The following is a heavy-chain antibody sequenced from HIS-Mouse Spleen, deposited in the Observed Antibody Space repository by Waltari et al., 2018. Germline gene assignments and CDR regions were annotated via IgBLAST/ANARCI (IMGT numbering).Heavy chain of an antibody. Sequence: QLQLQESGPGLVKPSETLSLTCTVSGGSISSSSYYWGWIRQPPGKGLEWIGSIYYSGSPYYNPSRKSRVTISVEPAKNQFSLKLSSVTAADTAVYYCAREIPYSSSWYDWYFDLWGRGTLVTVSS. D-gene: IGHD6-13*01. CDR1: GGSISSSSYY. V-gene: IGHV4-39*07. CDR3: AREIPYSSSWYDWYFDL. J-gene: IGHJ2*01. CDR2: IYYSGSP.